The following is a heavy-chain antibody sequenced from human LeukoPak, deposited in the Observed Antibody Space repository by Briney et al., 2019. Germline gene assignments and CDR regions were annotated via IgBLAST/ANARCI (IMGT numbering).Heavy chain of an antibody. CDR1: GFTFSSYS. J-gene: IGHJ3*02. D-gene: IGHD6-13*01. CDR2: ISSSSGTI. V-gene: IGHV3-48*02. Sequence: GGSLRLSCAASGFTFSSYSMNWVRQAPGKGLEWVSYISSSSGTIYYADSVKGRFTISRDNAKNSLYLQMNSPRDEDTAVYYCAREGSSSWSNDAFDIWGQGTMVTVSS. CDR3: AREGSSSWSNDAFDI.